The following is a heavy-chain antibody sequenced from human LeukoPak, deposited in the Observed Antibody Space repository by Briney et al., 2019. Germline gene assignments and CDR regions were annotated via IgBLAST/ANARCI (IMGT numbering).Heavy chain of an antibody. CDR2: INHSGST. Sequence: PSETLSLTCAVYGGSFSGYYWSWIRQPPGKGLEWIGEINHSGSTNYNPPLKSRVTISVDTSKNQFSLKLSSVTAADTAVYYCARGPSAWGQGTLVTVSS. D-gene: IGHD2-2*01. CDR1: GGSFSGYY. J-gene: IGHJ5*02. CDR3: ARGPSA. V-gene: IGHV4-34*01.